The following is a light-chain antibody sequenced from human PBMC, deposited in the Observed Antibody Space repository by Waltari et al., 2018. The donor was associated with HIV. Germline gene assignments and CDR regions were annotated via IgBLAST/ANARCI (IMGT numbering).Light chain of an antibody. CDR1: QSVSSY. V-gene: IGKV3-11*01. CDR3: QQRINWHGEFT. J-gene: IGKJ3*01. Sequence: EIVLTQSPATLSLSPGERATLSCRASQSVSSYLAWYQHKPGQAPRLLIYDASNRATGIPARFSGSVSGTYFTLTISSLEPEDFAVYYCQQRINWHGEFTFRPVTKVDIK. CDR2: DAS.